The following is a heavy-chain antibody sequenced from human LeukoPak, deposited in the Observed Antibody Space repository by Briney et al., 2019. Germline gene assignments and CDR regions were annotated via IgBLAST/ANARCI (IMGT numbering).Heavy chain of an antibody. CDR1: GYSFSTSW. J-gene: IGHJ4*02. CDR3: ASPLGGDGYNFGY. D-gene: IGHD5-24*01. CDR2: IYPHDFNI. Sequence: GESLKISCKAFGYSFSTSWIGWVRQMPRKGLEWMAIIYPHDFNIRYSPSFQGQVTISADKSINTAYLQWSSLKASDTAMYYCASPLGGDGYNFGYWGQGTLVTVSS. V-gene: IGHV5-51*01.